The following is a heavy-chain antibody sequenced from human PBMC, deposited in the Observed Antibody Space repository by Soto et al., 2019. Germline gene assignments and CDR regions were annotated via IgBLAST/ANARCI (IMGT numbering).Heavy chain of an antibody. CDR1: GFTVSSNY. Sequence: HPGGSLRLSCAASGFTVSSNYMSWVRQAPGKGLEWVSVIYSGGKTDYADSVKGRFTISRDNSKRTVYLQMNSLRAEDTGVYYCARARDGYNFLYEPTWGQGTLVTVSS. D-gene: IGHD5-12*01. V-gene: IGHV3-53*01. CDR3: ARARDGYNFLYEPT. CDR2: IYSGGKT. J-gene: IGHJ4*02.